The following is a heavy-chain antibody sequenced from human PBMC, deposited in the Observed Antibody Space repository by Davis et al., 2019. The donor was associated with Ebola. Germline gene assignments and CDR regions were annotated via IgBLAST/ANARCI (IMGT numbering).Heavy chain of an antibody. CDR3: ARDRGRVVVGATQVGYYFDY. Sequence: ASVKVSCKASGGTFSSYAISWVRQAPGQGLEWMGWINPNSGGTNYAQKFQGWVTMTRDTSISTAYMELSRLRSDDTAVYYCARDRGRVVVGATQVGYYFDYWGQGTLVTVSS. J-gene: IGHJ4*02. V-gene: IGHV1-2*04. D-gene: IGHD1-26*01. CDR1: GGTFSSYA. CDR2: INPNSGGT.